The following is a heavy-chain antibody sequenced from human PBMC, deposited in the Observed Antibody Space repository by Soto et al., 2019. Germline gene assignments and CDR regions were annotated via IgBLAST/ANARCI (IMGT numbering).Heavy chain of an antibody. CDR2: IIPIFGTA. Sequence: SVKVSCKASGGTFSSYAISWVRQAPGQGLEWMGGIIPIFGTANYAQRFQGRVTITADESTSTAYMELSSLRSEDTAVYYCARSAREDGPGLPYYYGMDVWGQGTTVTVSS. J-gene: IGHJ6*02. CDR3: ARSAREDGPGLPYYYGMDV. CDR1: GGTFSSYA. V-gene: IGHV1-69*13.